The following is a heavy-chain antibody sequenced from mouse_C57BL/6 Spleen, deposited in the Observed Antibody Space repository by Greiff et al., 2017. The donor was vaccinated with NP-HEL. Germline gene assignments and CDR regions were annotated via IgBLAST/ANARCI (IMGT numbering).Heavy chain of an antibody. Sequence: EVKLVESGGGLVKPGGSLKLSCAASGFTFSSYAMSWVRQTPEKRLEWVATISDGGSYTYYPDNVKGRFTISRDNAKNNLYLQMSHLKSEDTAMYYCARDIYYGSSLYYFDYWGQGTTLTVSS. CDR3: ARDIYYGSSLYYFDY. V-gene: IGHV5-4*01. J-gene: IGHJ2*01. CDR1: GFTFSSYA. CDR2: ISDGGSYT. D-gene: IGHD1-1*01.